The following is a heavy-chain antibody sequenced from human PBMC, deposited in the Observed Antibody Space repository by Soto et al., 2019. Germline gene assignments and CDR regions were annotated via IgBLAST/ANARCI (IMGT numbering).Heavy chain of an antibody. Sequence: QVQLVQSGAEVKKPGASVKVSCKASGYTFTSYGISWVRQAPGQGLEWMGWISAYNGNTNYAQKFQGRVTITADESTSTAYMELSSLRSEDTAVYYCASPILTGTTGGMDVWGQGTTVTVSS. J-gene: IGHJ6*02. V-gene: IGHV1-18*01. CDR2: ISAYNGNT. CDR3: ASPILTGTTGGMDV. CDR1: GYTFTSYG. D-gene: IGHD3-9*01.